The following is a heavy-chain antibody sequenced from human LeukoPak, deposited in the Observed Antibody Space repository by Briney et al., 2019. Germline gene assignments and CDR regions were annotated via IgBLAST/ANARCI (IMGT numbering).Heavy chain of an antibody. CDR2: INSDGSST. CDR1: GFTFSSYW. J-gene: IGHJ4*02. Sequence: PVGSLRRSGAATGFTFSSYWMYLVGQAPAHGLPSVSRINSDGSSTSYADSVKGRFTISRDNAKNTLYLQMNSLRAEDTAVYYCARDGQQWLTDYWGQGTLVTVSS. D-gene: IGHD6-19*01. CDR3: ARDGQQWLTDY. V-gene: IGHV3-74*01.